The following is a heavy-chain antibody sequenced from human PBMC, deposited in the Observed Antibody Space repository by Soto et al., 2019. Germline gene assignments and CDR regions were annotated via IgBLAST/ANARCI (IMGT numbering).Heavy chain of an antibody. CDR2: IIPIFGTA. Sequence: GASVKVSCKASGGTLSSYGISWVRQAPGQGLEWMGGIIPIFGTANYAQKFQGRVTLTADESTSTAYMELISLRSEDTAVYYCARAIGNQIDYWGLGTLVTVSS. D-gene: IGHD1-1*01. V-gene: IGHV1-69*13. CDR1: GGTLSSYG. CDR3: ARAIGNQIDY. J-gene: IGHJ4*02.